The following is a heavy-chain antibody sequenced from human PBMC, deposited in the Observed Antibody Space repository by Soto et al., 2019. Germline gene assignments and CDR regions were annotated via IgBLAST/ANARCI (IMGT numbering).Heavy chain of an antibody. J-gene: IGHJ1*01. CDR1: GFTFSSYA. D-gene: IGHD6-19*01. V-gene: IGHV3-64D*08. Sequence: PGGSLRLSCSASGFTFSSYAMHWVRQAPGKGLEYVSAISSNGGSTYYADSVKGRFTISRDNSKNTLYLQMSSLRAEDTAVYYCVKGATSSGWWTVLLTEYFQHWGQGTLVNVSS. CDR2: ISSNGGST. CDR3: VKGATSSGWWTVLLTEYFQH.